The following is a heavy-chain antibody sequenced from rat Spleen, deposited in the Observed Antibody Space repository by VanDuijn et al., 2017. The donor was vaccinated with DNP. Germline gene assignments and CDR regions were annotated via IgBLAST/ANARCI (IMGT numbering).Heavy chain of an antibody. Sequence: EVQLVESGGGLVQPGRSLKLSCVASGFTFSTFWMTWIRQTPGKGLEWVASIRSDGGSSYYPDSVKGRFTISRDDAKSTLYLQMDSLRSEDTATYYCIRRTVVTGAMDAWGQGTTVAVSS. CDR2: IRSDGGSS. D-gene: IGHD1-1*01. J-gene: IGHJ4*01. CDR1: GFTFSTFW. V-gene: IGHV5-31*01. CDR3: IRRTVVTGAMDA.